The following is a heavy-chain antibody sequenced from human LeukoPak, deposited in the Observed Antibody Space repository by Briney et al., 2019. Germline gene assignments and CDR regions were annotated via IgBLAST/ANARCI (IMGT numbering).Heavy chain of an antibody. CDR3: ARDYGSSGH. V-gene: IGHV4-39*07. CDR2: IYYSGST. D-gene: IGHD3-22*01. CDR1: GGSISSSSYY. J-gene: IGHJ4*02. Sequence: PSETLSLTCTVSGGSISSSSYYWGWIRQPPGKGLEWIGSIYYSGSTYYNPSLKSRVTISVDTSKNQFSLKLSSVTAADTAVYYCARDYGSSGHWGQGTLVTVSS.